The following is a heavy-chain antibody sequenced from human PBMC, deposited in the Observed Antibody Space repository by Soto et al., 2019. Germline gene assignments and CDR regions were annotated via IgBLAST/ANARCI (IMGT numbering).Heavy chain of an antibody. CDR2: TYYRSKWYN. Sequence: SQTLSLTCAISGDSVSSNSAAWNWIRQSPSRGLEWLGRTYYRSKWYNDYAVSVRSRITINPDTSKNRFFLQLNFVTPEDTAVYYCARGRSSPRGDWFDPWGQGTLVTVSS. D-gene: IGHD6-6*01. CDR1: GDSVSSNSAA. CDR3: ARGRSSPRGDWFDP. J-gene: IGHJ5*02. V-gene: IGHV6-1*01.